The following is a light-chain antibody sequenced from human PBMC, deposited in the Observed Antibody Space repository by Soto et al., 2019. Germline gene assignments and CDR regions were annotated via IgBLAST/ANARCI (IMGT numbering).Light chain of an antibody. CDR3: CSYAVANTLV. Sequence: QSALTQPRSVSGSPGQSVTFSCIGTSSDIGTYNFVSWYQQYPGKAPKLLIYDVTKRPSGVPDRFSGSKSGNTASLTISGLQSEDEADYYCCSYAVANTLVFGGGTKLTV. J-gene: IGLJ3*02. V-gene: IGLV2-11*01. CDR2: DVT. CDR1: SSDIGTYNF.